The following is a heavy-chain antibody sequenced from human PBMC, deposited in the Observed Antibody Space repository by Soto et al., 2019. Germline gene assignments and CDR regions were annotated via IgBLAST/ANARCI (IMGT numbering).Heavy chain of an antibody. CDR3: AGPLSYYYGSGSYYKPYYYGMDV. CDR2: IIPIFGTA. Sequence: SVKVSCKASGGTFSSYAISWVRQAPGQGLEWMGGIIPIFGTANYAQKFQGRVTITADESTSTAYMELSSLRSEDTAVYYCAGPLSYYYGSGSYYKPYYYGMDVWGQGTTVTVS. J-gene: IGHJ6*02. V-gene: IGHV1-69*13. D-gene: IGHD3-10*01. CDR1: GGTFSSYA.